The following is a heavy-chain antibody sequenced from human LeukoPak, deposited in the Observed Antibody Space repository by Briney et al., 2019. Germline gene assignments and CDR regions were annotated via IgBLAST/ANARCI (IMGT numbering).Heavy chain of an antibody. CDR1: GGSFSGYY. Sequence: SETLSLTCAVYGGSFSGYYWSWIRQPPGKGLEWIGEINHSGSTNYNPSLKSRVTISVDTSKNQFSLKLSSVTAADTAVYYCARQGTLYSSSWPEYFQHWGQGILVTVSS. D-gene: IGHD6-13*01. J-gene: IGHJ1*01. CDR3: ARQGTLYSSSWPEYFQH. CDR2: INHSGST. V-gene: IGHV4-34*01.